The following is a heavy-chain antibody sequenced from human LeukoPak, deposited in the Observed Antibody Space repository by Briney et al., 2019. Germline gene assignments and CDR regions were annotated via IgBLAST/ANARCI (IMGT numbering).Heavy chain of an antibody. CDR1: GSTFSDYY. Sequence: GGSLRLSCAASGSTFSDYYMSWIRQAPGKGLEWVSYISSGGSTIYYADSVKGRFTTSRDNARNSLYLQMNSLRAEDTAVYYCAGYCSGGSCNAAGYWGQGTLVTVSS. V-gene: IGHV3-11*01. CDR3: AGYCSGGSCNAAGY. D-gene: IGHD2-15*01. CDR2: ISSGGSTI. J-gene: IGHJ4*02.